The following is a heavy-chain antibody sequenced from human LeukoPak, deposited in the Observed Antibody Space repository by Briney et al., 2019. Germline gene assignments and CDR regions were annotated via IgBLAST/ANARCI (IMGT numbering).Heavy chain of an antibody. J-gene: IGHJ4*02. D-gene: IGHD3-22*01. CDR1: GGSISSSSYY. CDR3: REYREITMIVVGGYYFDY. Sequence: PSETLSLTCTVSGGSISSSSYYWGWIRQPPGKGLEWIGSIYYSGSTYYNPSLKSRVTISVDTSKNQFSLKLSSVTAADTAVYYCREYREITMIVVGGYYFDYWGQGTLVTVSS. CDR2: IYYSGST. V-gene: IGHV4-39*01.